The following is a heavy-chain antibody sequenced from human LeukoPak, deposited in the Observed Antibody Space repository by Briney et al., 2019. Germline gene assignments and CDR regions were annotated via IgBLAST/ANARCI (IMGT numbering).Heavy chain of an antibody. J-gene: IGHJ6*02. D-gene: IGHD4-17*01. Sequence: PGRALRLSCAASRFTFSSYAMHWVRQAPGKGLEWVAVISYDGNNKYYADSVKGRFTISRDNSKNTLYLQMNSLRAEDTAVYYCARSAILYYGDYVRYYYGMDVWGQGTTVTVSS. V-gene: IGHV3-30-3*01. CDR2: ISYDGNNK. CDR3: ARSAILYYGDYVRYYYGMDV. CDR1: RFTFSSYA.